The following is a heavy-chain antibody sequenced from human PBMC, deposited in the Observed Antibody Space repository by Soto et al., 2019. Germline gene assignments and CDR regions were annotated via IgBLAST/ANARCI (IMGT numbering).Heavy chain of an antibody. CDR3: AKDRVIQLWLSGSFDY. CDR1: GFTFSSYA. Sequence: GGSLRLSCAASGFTFSSYAMSWVRQAPGKGLEWVSAISGSGGSTYYADSVKGRFTISRDNSKNTLYLQMNSLRAEDTAVYYCAKDRVIQLWLSGSFDYWGQGTLVTVSS. D-gene: IGHD5-18*01. CDR2: ISGSGGST. J-gene: IGHJ4*02. V-gene: IGHV3-23*01.